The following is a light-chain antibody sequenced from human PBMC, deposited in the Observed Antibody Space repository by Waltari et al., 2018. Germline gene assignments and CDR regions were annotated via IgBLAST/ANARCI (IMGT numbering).Light chain of an antibody. CDR2: EAV. J-gene: IGLJ1*01. V-gene: IGLV2-23*01. CDR1: SADLASYNL. CDR3: CSYTGSSTSYG. Sequence: QSALTQPASVSGSPGQSITISCTGASADLASYNLVSWYQHHPAKAPKLMIYEAVKRPSGLSNRFSGAKSGTTASLIISGLQADDEADYYCCSYTGSSTSYGCGSGTKVTVL.